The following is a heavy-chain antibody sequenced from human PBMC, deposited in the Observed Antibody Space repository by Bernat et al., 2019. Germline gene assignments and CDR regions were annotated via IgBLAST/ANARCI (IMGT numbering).Heavy chain of an antibody. J-gene: IGHJ4*02. Sequence: QVQLVESGGGVVQPGRSLRLSCAASGFTFSSYGMHWVRQAPGKGLEWVAVIWYDVSNKYYADSVKGRFTISRDNSKNTLYLQMNSLRAEDTAVYYCARSIVVVPAAVWYYFDYWGQGTLVTVSS. V-gene: IGHV3-33*01. CDR3: ARSIVVVPAAVWYYFDY. CDR1: GFTFSSYG. CDR2: IWYDVSNK. D-gene: IGHD2-2*01.